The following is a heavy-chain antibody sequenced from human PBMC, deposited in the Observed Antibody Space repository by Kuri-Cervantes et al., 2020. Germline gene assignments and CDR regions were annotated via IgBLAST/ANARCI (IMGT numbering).Heavy chain of an antibody. Sequence: SETLSLTCTVSGYSISSGYYWGWIRQPPGKGLEWTGSIYYSGSTYYNPSLKSRVTISVDTSKNQFSLKLSSVTAADTAVYYCARGRDVWFGELLTLFDYWGQGTLVTVSS. CDR1: GYSISSGYY. D-gene: IGHD3-10*01. CDR3: ARGRDVWFGELLTLFDY. V-gene: IGHV4-38-2*02. J-gene: IGHJ4*02. CDR2: IYYSGST.